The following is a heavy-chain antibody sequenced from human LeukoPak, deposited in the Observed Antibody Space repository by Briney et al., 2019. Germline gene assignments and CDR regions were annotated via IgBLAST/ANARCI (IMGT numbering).Heavy chain of an antibody. Sequence: ASVTVSCKASGHTFTSYIISWVRQAPGQGLEWMGWVNAYNGNTDYAQRVQGRVTMTTDTSTSTAYMELRSLRSDDTAEYYCARDRHIAAAVYYYYMDVWGKGTPVTVSS. CDR3: ARDRHIAAAVYYYYMDV. D-gene: IGHD6-13*01. V-gene: IGHV1-18*01. CDR2: VNAYNGNT. J-gene: IGHJ6*03. CDR1: GHTFTSYI.